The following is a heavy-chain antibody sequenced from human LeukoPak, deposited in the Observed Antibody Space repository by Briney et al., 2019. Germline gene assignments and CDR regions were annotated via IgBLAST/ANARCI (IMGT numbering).Heavy chain of an antibody. Sequence: GGSLRLSCAVSGCTFSSYSMNWVRKPPRQGLEWVSSISSISYIYYADPVKGRFTNYRDTANNSLYLQMNSLRAEDTAVCYCARDQYGDYAHDYWGQGTLVTASS. D-gene: IGHD4-17*01. J-gene: IGHJ4*02. V-gene: IGHV3-21*01. CDR3: ARDQYGDYAHDY. CDR1: GCTFSSYS. CDR2: ISSISYI.